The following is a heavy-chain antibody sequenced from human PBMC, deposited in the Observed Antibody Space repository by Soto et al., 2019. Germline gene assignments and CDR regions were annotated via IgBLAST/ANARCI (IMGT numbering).Heavy chain of an antibody. CDR3: ATQRGVPYSGWYRPVDY. V-gene: IGHV1-24*01. D-gene: IGHD6-19*01. CDR2: FDPEDGET. CDR1: GYTLTELS. Sequence: ASLKVSCKVSGYTLTELSMHWVRQAPGKGLEWMGGFDPEDGETIYAQKFQGRVTMTEDTSTDTAYMELSSLRSEDTAVYYCATQRGVPYSGWYRPVDYWGQGTLVTVSS. J-gene: IGHJ4*02.